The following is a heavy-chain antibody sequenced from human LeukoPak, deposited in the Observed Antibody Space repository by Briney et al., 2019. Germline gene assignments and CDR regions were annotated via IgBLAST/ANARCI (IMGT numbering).Heavy chain of an antibody. J-gene: IGHJ5*02. CDR1: GVSITSGGNY. V-gene: IGHV4-31*03. Sequence: SETLSLTCTVSGVSITSGGNYWGCIRPHPGKSLESSGYIYYSESTYYNPSLRSRVTISVDTSKNQFSLKLSSLTAADTAVYSCATDIHSDSYVYFVPWGQGTLVTVSS. CDR2: IYYSEST. CDR3: ATDIHSDSYVYFVP. D-gene: IGHD2-21*02.